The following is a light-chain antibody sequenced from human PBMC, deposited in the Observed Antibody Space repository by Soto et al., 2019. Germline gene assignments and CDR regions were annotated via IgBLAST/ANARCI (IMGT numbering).Light chain of an antibody. CDR2: DVT. V-gene: IGLV2-11*01. CDR1: SRDVGGYNF. Sequence: QSALTQPRSVSGSPGQSVTISCTGTSRDVGGYNFVSWYQQYPGKAPKLMIYDVTKRPSGVPDRFSGSKSGNTASLTISGLQAEDEADDHCCSYAGSYTLIFGGGTKLTVL. J-gene: IGLJ2*01. CDR3: CSYAGSYTLI.